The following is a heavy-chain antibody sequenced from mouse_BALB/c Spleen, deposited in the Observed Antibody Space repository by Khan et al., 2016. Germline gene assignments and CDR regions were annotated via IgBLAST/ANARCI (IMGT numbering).Heavy chain of an antibody. Sequence: EVQLQESGPSLVKPSQTLSLTCSVTGDSFTGGCWNWIRKFPGNKLEYMGYINYSGSTYYNPSLKRRISITPDTSKNQYYLQLNSVTTEDTATYYGASYDGYDFDYWGQGTTLTISS. CDR2: INYSGST. J-gene: IGHJ2*01. CDR3: ASYDGYDFDY. CDR1: GDSFTGGC. D-gene: IGHD2-3*01. V-gene: IGHV3-8*02.